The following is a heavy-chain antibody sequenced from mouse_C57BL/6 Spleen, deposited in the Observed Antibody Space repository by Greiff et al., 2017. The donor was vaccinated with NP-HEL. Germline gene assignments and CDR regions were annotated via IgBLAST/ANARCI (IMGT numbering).Heavy chain of an antibody. CDR2: IDPEDGET. D-gene: IGHD1-1*01. J-gene: IGHJ2*01. V-gene: IGHV14-2*01. CDR3: AVHYYGSSPYFDY. Sequence: VQLQQSGAELVKPGASVKLSCTASGFNINDYYMHWVKQRTEQGLEWIGRIDPEDGETKYAPKFQGKATITADTSSNTAYLQLSSLTSEDTAVYCGAVHYYGSSPYFDYWGQGTTLTVSS. CDR1: GFNINDYY.